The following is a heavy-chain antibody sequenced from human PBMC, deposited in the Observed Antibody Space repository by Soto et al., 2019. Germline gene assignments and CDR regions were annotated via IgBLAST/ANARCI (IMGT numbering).Heavy chain of an antibody. CDR3: AREAGQYSRTTGDFDY. Sequence: GASVKVSCKASGYTFTSYYMHWVRQAPGQGLEWMGIINPSGGSTSYAQKFQGRVTMTRDTSTSTVYMELSSLRSEDTAVYYCAREAGQYSRTTGDFDYWGQGTLVTVSS. CDR2: INPSGGST. CDR1: GYTFTSYY. D-gene: IGHD5-12*01. V-gene: IGHV1-46*01. J-gene: IGHJ4*02.